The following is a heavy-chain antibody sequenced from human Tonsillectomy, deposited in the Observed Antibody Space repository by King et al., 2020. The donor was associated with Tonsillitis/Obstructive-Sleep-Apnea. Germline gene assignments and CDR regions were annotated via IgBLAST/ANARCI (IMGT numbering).Heavy chain of an antibody. CDR2: FSGSGGRT. CDR1: GFTFSSYG. CDR3: AKEFLIRLRGVSGDAFDL. D-gene: IGHD3-10*01. J-gene: IGHJ3*01. Sequence: VQLVESGGGLVQPGGSLRLSCAASGFTFSSYGMTWVRQAPGKGLEWVSGFSGSGGRTYYADSVKGRFTISRDNAKNTLYLQMNSLRAEDTAVYYCAKEFLIRLRGVSGDAFDLWGQGTLVTVSS. V-gene: IGHV3-23*04.